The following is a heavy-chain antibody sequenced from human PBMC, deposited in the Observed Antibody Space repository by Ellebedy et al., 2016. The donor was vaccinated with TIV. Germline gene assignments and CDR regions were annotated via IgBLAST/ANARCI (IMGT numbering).Heavy chain of an antibody. D-gene: IGHD3-10*01. CDR3: TTDYWVGELWGH. Sequence: PGGSLRLSCAASGFTFSNVWMSWVRQAPGKGLEWVGRIKSKTAGETTDYAAFVKGRFTISRADSKNTLYLQMNSLKIEDTAMYYCTTDYWVGELWGHWGQGILVTVSS. J-gene: IGHJ4*02. V-gene: IGHV3-15*01. CDR2: IKSKTAGETT. CDR1: GFTFSNVW.